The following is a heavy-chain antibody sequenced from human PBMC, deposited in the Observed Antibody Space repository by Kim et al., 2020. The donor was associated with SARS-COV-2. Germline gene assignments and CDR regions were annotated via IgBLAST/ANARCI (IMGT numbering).Heavy chain of an antibody. CDR2: ISWNSGSI. D-gene: IGHD5-18*01. CDR1: GFTFDDYA. Sequence: GVSLRLSCAASGFTFDDYAMHWVRQAPGKGLEWVSGISWNSGSIGYADSVKGRFTISRDNAKNSLYLQMNSLRAEDTALYYCAKADTADYYGMDVWGQGTTVTVSS. CDR3: AKADTADYYGMDV. V-gene: IGHV3-9*01. J-gene: IGHJ6*02.